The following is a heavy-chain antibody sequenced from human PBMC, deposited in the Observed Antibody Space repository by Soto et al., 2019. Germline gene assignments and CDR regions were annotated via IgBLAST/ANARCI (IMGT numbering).Heavy chain of an antibody. D-gene: IGHD5-18*01. CDR2: IYYSGST. CDR1: GGSISSSSYY. V-gene: IGHV4-39*01. J-gene: IGHJ4*02. Sequence: PSETLSLTCTVSGGSISSSSYYWGWIRQPPGKGLEWIGSIYYSGSTYYNPSLKSRVTISVDTSKNQFSLKLSSVTAADTAVYYCARHFLYSYGPMDYWGQGTLVTVSS. CDR3: ARHFLYSYGPMDY.